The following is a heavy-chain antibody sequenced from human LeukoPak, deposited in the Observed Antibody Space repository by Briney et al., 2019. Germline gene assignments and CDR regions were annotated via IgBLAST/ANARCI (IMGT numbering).Heavy chain of an antibody. J-gene: IGHJ4*02. CDR3: ARGGGTYDNDY. CDR2: IYTSGST. D-gene: IGHD3-22*01. Sequence: SETLSLTCTVSGASISSGSFYWSWIRQPAGKGLEWIGRIYTSGSTNYNPSLESRVTISLDTSKNQFTLKLSSVTAADTAVYYCARGGGTYDNDYWGQGTLVTVSS. CDR1: GASISSGSFY. V-gene: IGHV4-61*02.